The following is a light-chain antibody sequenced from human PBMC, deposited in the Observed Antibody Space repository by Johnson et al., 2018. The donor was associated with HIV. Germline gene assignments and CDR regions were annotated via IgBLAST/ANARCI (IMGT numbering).Light chain of an antibody. CDR3: GTWDSSLSASYV. CDR2: DNN. V-gene: IGLV1-51*01. J-gene: IGLJ1*01. CDR1: SYNIGNNY. Sequence: QSVLTQPPSVSAAPGQKVTISCSGSSYNIGNNYVSWYQQLPGTAPKLLIYDNNKRPSGIPDRFSGSKSGPSATLGITGLQTGDEADYYCGTWDSSLSASYVFGPGTKVTVL.